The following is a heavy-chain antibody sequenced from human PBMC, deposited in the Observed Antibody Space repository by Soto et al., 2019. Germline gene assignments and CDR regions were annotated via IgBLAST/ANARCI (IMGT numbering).Heavy chain of an antibody. CDR2: IHYSGST. CDR1: RGSIGSGGHY. V-gene: IGHV4-31*03. Sequence: QVQLQESGPGLVKPSQTLSLTCTVSRGSIGSGGHYWNWIRQHPGKGLEWIGYIHYSGSTYYNPSLKSRLTISVDISKNQFSLRLSSVTAADTAVYYCARGSYYAPSEVGFWGQGTLVTVSS. CDR3: ARGSYYAPSEVGF. J-gene: IGHJ4*02. D-gene: IGHD2-2*01.